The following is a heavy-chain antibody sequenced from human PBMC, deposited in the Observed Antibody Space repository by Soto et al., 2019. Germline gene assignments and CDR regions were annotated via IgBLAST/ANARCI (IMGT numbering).Heavy chain of an antibody. Sequence: SETLSLTCTVSGYSISSGYYWGWIRQPPGKGLEWIGSIYHTASTYYNPSLRSRVFISVDSSKNQFSLKLSSVTAAATAVYYCVDDTSGYYYGVFESWGQGTLVTVSS. V-gene: IGHV4-38-2*02. CDR2: IYHTAST. CDR3: VDDTSGYYYGVFES. J-gene: IGHJ4*02. CDR1: GYSISSGYY. D-gene: IGHD3-22*01.